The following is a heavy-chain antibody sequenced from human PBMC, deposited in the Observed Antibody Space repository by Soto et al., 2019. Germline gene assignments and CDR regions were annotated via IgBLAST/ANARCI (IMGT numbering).Heavy chain of an antibody. J-gene: IGHJ4*02. CDR2: ISYDGRNK. CDR1: GFTFSNYD. Sequence: QVQLVESGGVVVQPGRSLRLSCAASGFTFSNYDMHWVRQAPGRGLEWVAVISYDGRNKYYADSVKGRFTISRDNSKNTLYLQMSSLRAEDTAGYICAKDLTRFTTMLFDCWGQGTLVTVSS. V-gene: IGHV3-30*18. D-gene: IGHD5-18*01. CDR3: AKDLTRFTTMLFDC.